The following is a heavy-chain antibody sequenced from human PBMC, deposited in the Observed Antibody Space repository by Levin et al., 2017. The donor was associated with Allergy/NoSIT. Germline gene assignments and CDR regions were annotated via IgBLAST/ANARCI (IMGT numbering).Heavy chain of an antibody. V-gene: IGHV3-23*01. CDR2: ISVNGDTT. CDR3: GKSVYDSSTYYYATPSD. D-gene: IGHD3-22*01. J-gene: IGHJ4*02. CDR1: GFTFSRHA. Sequence: LTGGSLRLSCAASGFTFSRHAMAWVRQAPGKGLEWVSGISVNGDTTYYADSVRGRFTISRDNFKNILYLQMNSLRVDDTAIYYCGKSVYDSSTYYYATPSDWGQGTLVTVSS.